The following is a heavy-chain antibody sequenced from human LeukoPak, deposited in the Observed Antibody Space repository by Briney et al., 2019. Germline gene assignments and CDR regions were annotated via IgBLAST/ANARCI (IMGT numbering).Heavy chain of an antibody. CDR1: GGSISSYY. D-gene: IGHD3-22*01. CDR3: ASRAESYDSSGYYYVY. J-gene: IGHJ4*02. CDR2: IYTSGST. Sequence: SETLSLTCTVSGGSISSYYWSWIRQPAGKGLEWIGRIYTSGSTNYNPSLKSRVTISVDTSKNQFSLKLSSVTAADTAVYYCASRAESYDSSGYYYVYWGQGTLVTVSS. V-gene: IGHV4-4*07.